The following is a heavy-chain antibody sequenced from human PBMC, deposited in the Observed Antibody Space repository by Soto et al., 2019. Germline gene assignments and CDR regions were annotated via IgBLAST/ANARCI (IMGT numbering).Heavy chain of an antibody. CDR2: ISGSGGST. V-gene: IGHV3-23*01. D-gene: IGHD2-2*01. CDR3: AKDAIGYCISTSCYSFDY. CDR1: GVTFSNYA. Sequence: EVQLLESGGGLVQPGGSLRLSCAASGVTFSNYAMSWVRQAPGKGLEWVSAISGSGGSTYYADSVKGRFTIARDNSKNTLYLQMNSLRAEDTAVYYCAKDAIGYCISTSCYSFDYWGQGNLVTVSS. J-gene: IGHJ4*02.